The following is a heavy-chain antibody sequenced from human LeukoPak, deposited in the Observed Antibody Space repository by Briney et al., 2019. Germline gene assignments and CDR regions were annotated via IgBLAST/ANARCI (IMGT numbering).Heavy chain of an antibody. V-gene: IGHV1-18*01. J-gene: IGHJ4*02. CDR1: GYTFTSYG. Sequence: ASVKVSCKASGYTFTSYGISWVRQAPGRGLEWVGWISAYNGHTNYAQKLQGRVTMTPDTSATTAYMELRNLTSDDTAVYYCARDGGGVGALSPDYWGQGTLVTVSS. D-gene: IGHD1-26*01. CDR2: ISAYNGHT. CDR3: ARDGGGVGALSPDY.